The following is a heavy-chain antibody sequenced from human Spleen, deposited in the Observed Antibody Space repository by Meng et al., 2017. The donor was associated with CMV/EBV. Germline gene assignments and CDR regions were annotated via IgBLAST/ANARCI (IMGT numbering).Heavy chain of an antibody. CDR3: ARVLWFGELFGWFDP. J-gene: IGHJ5*02. CDR2: INPNSGGT. V-gene: IGHV1-2*02. CDR1: GYSFTGYY. D-gene: IGHD3-10*01. Sequence: QVQRVQSGAEVEKPGASVKVSCKASGYSFTGYYMHWVRQAPGQGLEWMGWINPNSGGTNYAQKFQGRVTMTRDTSISTAYMELSRLRSDDTAVYYCARVLWFGELFGWFDPWGQGTLVTVSS.